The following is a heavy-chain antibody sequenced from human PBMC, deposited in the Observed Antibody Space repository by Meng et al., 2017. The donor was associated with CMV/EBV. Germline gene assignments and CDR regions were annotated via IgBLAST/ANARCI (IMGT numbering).Heavy chain of an antibody. CDR3: ARIDARRGWFDP. CDR2: IFSNDDK. CDR1: GFSLSNAKVG. D-gene: IGHD6-6*01. J-gene: IGHJ5*02. Sequence: SGPTLVKPTETLTLTCTVSGFSLSNAKVGVSWIRQPPGKALEWLAHIFSNDDKTYNTSLKRRLAIFKDTSRSQVVLTMTNLDPVDTATYYCARIDARRGWFDPWGQGTLVTVSS. V-gene: IGHV2-26*01.